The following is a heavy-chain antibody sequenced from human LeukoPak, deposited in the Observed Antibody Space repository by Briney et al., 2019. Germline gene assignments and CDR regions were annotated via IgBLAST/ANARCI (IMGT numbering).Heavy chain of an antibody. Sequence: ASVKVSCKAYGGTFSSYAFSWVRQAPGQGLEWMGRIIPILGIANYAQKFQGRVTITADKSTSTAYMELSSLRSEDTAVYYCVLSAMPYYYGMDVWGQGTTVTVSS. D-gene: IGHD2-2*01. CDR3: VLSAMPYYYGMDV. CDR1: GGTFSSYA. J-gene: IGHJ6*02. CDR2: IIPILGIA. V-gene: IGHV1-69*04.